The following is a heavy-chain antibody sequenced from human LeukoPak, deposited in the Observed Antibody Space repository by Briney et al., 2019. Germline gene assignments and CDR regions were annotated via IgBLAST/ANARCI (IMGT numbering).Heavy chain of an antibody. CDR3: ARESPNYVAFDI. J-gene: IGHJ3*02. D-gene: IGHD1-7*01. CDR2: IGPTGSDR. V-gene: IGHV3-21*06. CDR1: GLTFSTSG. Sequence: GGSLRLSCTASGLTFSTSGFNWVRQAPGKGLEWVASIGPTGSDRYHADSIKGRFTISRDNANNFLYLQMNSLRAEDTAVYYCARESPNYVAFDIWGQGTMVTVSS.